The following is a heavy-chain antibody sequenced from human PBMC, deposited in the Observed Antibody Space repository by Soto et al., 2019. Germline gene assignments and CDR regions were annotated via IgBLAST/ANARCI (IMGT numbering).Heavy chain of an antibody. CDR3: ARGGSYYYYYYGMDV. Sequence: GGSLRLSCAASGFTFSSYGMHWVRQAPCKGLEWVAVIWYDGSNKYYADSVKGRFTISRDNSKNTLYLQMNSLRAEDTAVYYCARGGSYYYYYYGMDVWGQGTTVTVSS. CDR1: GFTFSSYG. CDR2: IWYDGSNK. V-gene: IGHV3-33*01. J-gene: IGHJ6*02. D-gene: IGHD3-16*01.